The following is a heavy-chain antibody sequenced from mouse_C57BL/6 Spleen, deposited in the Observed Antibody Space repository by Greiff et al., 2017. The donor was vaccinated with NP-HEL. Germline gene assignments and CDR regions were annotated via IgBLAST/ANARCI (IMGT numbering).Heavy chain of an antibody. V-gene: IGHV1-19*01. J-gene: IGHJ4*01. D-gene: IGHD1-1*01. CDR2: INPYNGGT. CDR3: ASSGRDYAMDY. CDR1: GYTFTDYY. Sequence: EVQLQQSGPVLVKPGASVKMSCKASGYTFTDYYMNWVKQSHGKSLEWIGVINPYNGGTSYNQKFKGKATLTVDKSSSTAYMELNSLTSEDSAVYYCASSGRDYAMDYWGQGTSVTVSS.